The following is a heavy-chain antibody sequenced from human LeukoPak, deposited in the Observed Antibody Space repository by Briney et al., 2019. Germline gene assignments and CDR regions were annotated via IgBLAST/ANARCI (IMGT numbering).Heavy chain of an antibody. D-gene: IGHD3-16*02. CDR3: ARGLGELSFDLCY. Sequence: SVKVSCKASGGTFSSYAISWVRQAPGQGLEWMGGIIPIFGTANYAQKFQGRVTITADKSTSTAYLELSSLLSDETAVYSCARGLGELSFDLCYWGQGPLVTVSS. V-gene: IGHV1-69*06. J-gene: IGHJ4*02. CDR2: IIPIFGTA. CDR1: GGTFSSYA.